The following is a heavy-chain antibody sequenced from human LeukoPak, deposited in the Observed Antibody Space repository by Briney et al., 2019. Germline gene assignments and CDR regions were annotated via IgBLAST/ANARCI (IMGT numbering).Heavy chain of an antibody. CDR2: ISGRGTST. CDR1: GFTFSTYA. Sequence: GGSLRLSCAASGFTFSTYAMTWVRQAPGKGLEWVSGISGRGTSTYYADSVKGRFAISRDSSKNTLYLQMNSLRAEDTAVYYCAKALDTAMVTRSFASDYWGQGTLVTVSS. CDR3: AKALDTAMVTRSFASDY. J-gene: IGHJ4*02. D-gene: IGHD5-18*01. V-gene: IGHV3-23*01.